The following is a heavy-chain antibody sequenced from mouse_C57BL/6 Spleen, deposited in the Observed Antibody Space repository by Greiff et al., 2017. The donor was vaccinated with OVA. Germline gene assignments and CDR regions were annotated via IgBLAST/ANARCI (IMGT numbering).Heavy chain of an antibody. CDR2: ISGGGGNT. CDR3: ARRDYHWYFDV. V-gene: IGHV5-9*01. J-gene: IGHJ1*03. CDR1: GFTFSSYT. D-gene: IGHD2-4*01. Sequence: EVMLVESGGGLVKPGGSLKLSCAASGFTFSSYTMSWVRQTPEKRLEWVATISGGGGNTYYPDSVKGRFTISRDNAKNTLYLQMSSLRSEDTALYYCARRDYHWYFDVWGTGTTVTVSS.